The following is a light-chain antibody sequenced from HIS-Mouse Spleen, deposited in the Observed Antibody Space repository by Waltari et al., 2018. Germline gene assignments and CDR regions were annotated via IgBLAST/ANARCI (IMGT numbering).Light chain of an antibody. V-gene: IGLV2-18*01. Sequence: QSALTQPPSVSGAPGQSVTISCTGTSSAVRRYNRVSRSQQPPGTAPKLMIYEVSTRPSGVPDRFSGSKSGNTASLTISGLQAEDEADYYCSLYTSSSTLVFGGGTKLTVL. J-gene: IGLJ2*01. CDR2: EVS. CDR3: SLYTSSSTLV. CDR1: SSAVRRYNR.